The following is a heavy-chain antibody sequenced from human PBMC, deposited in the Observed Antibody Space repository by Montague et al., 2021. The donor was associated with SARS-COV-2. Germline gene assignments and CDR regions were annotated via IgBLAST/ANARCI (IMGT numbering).Heavy chain of an antibody. V-gene: IGHV4-61*02. Sequence: TLSLTCTVSGGSISTGSYYWSWIRQPAGKGPEWIGRIYTSGSTNYNPSLKSRVTISVDTSKNQFSLKLSSVTAADTAVYYCARGPHYDILISYYKDGMDVWGQGTTVTVSS. J-gene: IGHJ6*02. D-gene: IGHD3-9*01. CDR3: ARGPHYDILISYYKDGMDV. CDR1: GGSISTGSYY. CDR2: IYTSGST.